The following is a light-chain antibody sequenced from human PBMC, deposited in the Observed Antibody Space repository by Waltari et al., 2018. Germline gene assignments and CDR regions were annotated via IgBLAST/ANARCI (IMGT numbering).Light chain of an antibody. CDR3: QQYDIAPWT. Sequence: DIQMTQSPSSLSASVGDRVTITCRASQVISDSLAWYQQKPGKAPKLLLYVTSRLESAVPSRFSGSGSGTDYALTISSLQTEDFAAYYCQQYDIAPWTFDPGTKVAIK. CDR2: VTS. J-gene: IGKJ1*01. CDR1: QVISDS. V-gene: IGKV1-NL1*01.